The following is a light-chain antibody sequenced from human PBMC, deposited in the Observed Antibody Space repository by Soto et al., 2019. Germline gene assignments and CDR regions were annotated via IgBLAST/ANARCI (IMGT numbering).Light chain of an antibody. J-gene: IGKJ5*01. Sequence: AIRMTQSPSSLSAYTGDRVNITCRASQGISSYLAWYQQKPGKAPKLLIYAAPSLHSGVPSRFSGSGSGTDFTLTISILEPEDFATYDCQQLHDYTITVGQETR. CDR3: QQLHDYTIT. CDR2: AAP. V-gene: IGKV1-8*01. CDR1: QGISSY.